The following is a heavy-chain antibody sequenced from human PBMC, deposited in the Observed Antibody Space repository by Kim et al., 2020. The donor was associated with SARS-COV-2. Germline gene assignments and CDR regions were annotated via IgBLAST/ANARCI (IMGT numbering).Heavy chain of an antibody. CDR1: GFTVSSNY. V-gene: IGHV3-53*01. CDR2: IYSGGST. D-gene: IGHD6-19*01. CDR3: ARDKRLVHYYYYGMDV. Sequence: GGSLRLSCAASGFTVSSNYMSWVRQAPGKGLEWVSVIYSGGSTYYADSVKGRFTISRDNSKNTLYLQMNSLRAEDTAVYYCARDKRLVHYYYYGMDVWGQGTTVTVSS. J-gene: IGHJ6*02.